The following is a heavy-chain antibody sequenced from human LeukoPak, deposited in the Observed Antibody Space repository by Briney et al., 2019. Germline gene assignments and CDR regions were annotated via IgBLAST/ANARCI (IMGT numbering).Heavy chain of an antibody. J-gene: IGHJ4*02. D-gene: IGHD3-3*01. CDR3: ATPGGYYDFWSGYPAWYFDY. Sequence: SVKVSCKASGGTFSSYAISWVRQAPGQGLEWMGGIIPIFGTVNYAQKFQGRVTITADESTSTAYMELSSLRSEDTAVYYCATPGGYYDFWSGYPAWYFDYWGQGTLVTVSS. CDR1: GGTFSSYA. CDR2: IIPIFGTV. V-gene: IGHV1-69*01.